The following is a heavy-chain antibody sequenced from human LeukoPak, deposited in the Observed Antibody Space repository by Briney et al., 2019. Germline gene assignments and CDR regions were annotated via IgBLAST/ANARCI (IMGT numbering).Heavy chain of an antibody. CDR1: GFTFISYW. D-gene: IGHD3-10*01. Sequence: WGSLRLSCAASGFTFISYWMHWVRQAPGKGLVGVSRIKSDGNSTTYADSVKGRFTISRDNARNTLYLQMNSLRAEDTAVYYCARESGSGSQIDYWGQGTLVTVSS. V-gene: IGHV3-74*03. J-gene: IGHJ4*02. CDR2: IKSDGNST. CDR3: ARESGSGSQIDY.